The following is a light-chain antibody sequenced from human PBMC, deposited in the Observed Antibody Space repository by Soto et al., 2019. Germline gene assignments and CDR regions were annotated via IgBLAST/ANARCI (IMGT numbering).Light chain of an antibody. CDR2: EVS. Sequence: QSVLTQPASVSGSPGQSITISCTGTSNDVGGYNYVSWYQQHPGKAPKLMIYEVSNRPSGVSNRFSGSKSGNTASLTISGLQAEDEADYYCSSYSRSSTLVFGGGTKLTVL. CDR1: SNDVGGYNY. V-gene: IGLV2-14*01. J-gene: IGLJ3*02. CDR3: SSYSRSSTLV.